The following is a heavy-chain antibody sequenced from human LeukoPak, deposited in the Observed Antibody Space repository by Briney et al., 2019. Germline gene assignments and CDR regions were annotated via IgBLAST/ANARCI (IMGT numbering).Heavy chain of an antibody. CDR3: ARGAIFGVVITRSAFDI. CDR1: GFTFSSYS. D-gene: IGHD3-3*01. J-gene: IGHJ3*02. V-gene: IGHV3-23*01. Sequence: QTGGSLRLSCAASGFTFSSYSMSWVRQAPGRGLEWVSSFSGSGGSTYYADSVKGRFTISRDNSKNTLYLQMNSLRAEDTAVCYCARGAIFGVVITRSAFDIWGQGTMVTVSS. CDR2: FSGSGGST.